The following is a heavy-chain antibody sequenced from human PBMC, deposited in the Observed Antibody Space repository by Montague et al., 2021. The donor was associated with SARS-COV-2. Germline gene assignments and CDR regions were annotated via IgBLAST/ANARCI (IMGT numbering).Heavy chain of an antibody. CDR3: ARAMKGLTCYYDLGFNAFDI. D-gene: IGHD3-10*01. CDR1: GFTFSSYE. Sequence: SLRLSCAASGFTFSSYEMNWVRQAPGKGLEWVSYISSSGSTIYYADSVKGRFTISRDNAKNSLYLQMNSLRAEDTAVYYCARAMKGLTCYYDLGFNAFDIWGQGTMVTVSS. CDR2: ISSSGSTI. V-gene: IGHV3-48*03. J-gene: IGHJ3*02.